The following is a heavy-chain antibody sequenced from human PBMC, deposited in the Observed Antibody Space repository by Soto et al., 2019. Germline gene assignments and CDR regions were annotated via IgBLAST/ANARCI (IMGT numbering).Heavy chain of an antibody. CDR1: GLRFNNYA. V-gene: IGHV3-23*01. Sequence: PGGSLRLSCAASGLRFNNYAMNWVRQAPGQGLEWVSTISDSGSTYYADSVKGRFTISRDNSKNTLYLQMKSLRAEDTAVYFCAKDVGGHYCTPTSCLYFFHSWGRGTLVTVSS. CDR2: ISDSGST. CDR3: AKDVGGHYCTPTSCLYFFHS. D-gene: IGHD2-2*01. J-gene: IGHJ4*02.